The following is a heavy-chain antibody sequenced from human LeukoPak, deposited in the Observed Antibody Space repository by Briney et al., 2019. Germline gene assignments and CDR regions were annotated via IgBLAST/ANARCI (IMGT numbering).Heavy chain of an antibody. D-gene: IGHD3-10*01. CDR3: ARLLTYYPVCPEYYFDY. J-gene: IGHJ4*02. CDR1: GGSISSYY. Sequence: SETLSLTCTVSGGSISSYYWSWIRQPPGKGLEWIGYIYYSGSTNYNPSLKSRVTISVDTSKNQFSLKLSSVTAADTAVYYCARLLTYYPVCPEYYFDYWGQGTLVTVSS. V-gene: IGHV4-59*08. CDR2: IYYSGST.